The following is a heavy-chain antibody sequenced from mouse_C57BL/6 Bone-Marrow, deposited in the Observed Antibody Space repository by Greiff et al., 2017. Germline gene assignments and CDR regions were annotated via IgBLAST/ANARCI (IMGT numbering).Heavy chain of an antibody. D-gene: IGHD1-1*01. J-gene: IGHJ3*01. V-gene: IGHV1-50*01. CDR1: GYTFTSYW. CDR3: ARFEYYGIVCEFAY. Sequence: QVQLQQPGAELVKPGASVKLSCKASGYTFTSYWMQWVKQRPGQGLEWIGEIDPSDWYTNYNQKFKGKATLTVDTSSTTAYMQLSSLTSEDSAVYYCARFEYYGIVCEFAYWGQGTLVTVSA. CDR2: IDPSDWYT.